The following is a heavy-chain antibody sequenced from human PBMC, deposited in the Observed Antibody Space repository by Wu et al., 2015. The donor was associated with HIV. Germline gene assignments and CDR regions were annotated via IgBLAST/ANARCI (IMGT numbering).Heavy chain of an antibody. J-gene: IGHJ4*02. CDR1: GDSISSGDYY. CDR3: ARQQGSRPYVFDY. V-gene: IGHV4-30-4*08. D-gene: IGHD7-27*01. CDR2: IYYNGVT. Sequence: QVQLQESGPGLVKPSQTLSLTCTVSGDSISSGDYYWNWIRQSPGKGLEWIGYIYYNGVTYYNPSLKSRVSISLDTSKTQFSLKLYTVSAADTAVYYCARQQGSRPYVFDYWGQGTLVPVSS.